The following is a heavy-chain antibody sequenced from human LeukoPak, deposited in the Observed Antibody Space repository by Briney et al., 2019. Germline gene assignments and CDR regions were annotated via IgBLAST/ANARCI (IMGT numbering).Heavy chain of an antibody. V-gene: IGHV3-11*06. Sequence: GGSLRLSCVASGFTFSASYMTWVRQPPGKGLEWLSYISENSGDTNYADSVKGRFTVSRDNAKNSLYLQMNSLRVEDTAVYYCAGDPRTVRIWGQGTLVTVSS. J-gene: IGHJ4*02. CDR1: GFTFSASY. CDR2: ISENSGDT. CDR3: AGDPRTVRI. D-gene: IGHD1-1*01.